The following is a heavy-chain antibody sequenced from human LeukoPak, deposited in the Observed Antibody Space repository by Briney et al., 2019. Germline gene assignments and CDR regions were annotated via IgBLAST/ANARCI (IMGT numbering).Heavy chain of an antibody. CDR1: GRTLPSYW. V-gene: IGHV3-7*01. Sequence: GGSLSLSCPASGRTLPSYWMPGVRQAPGKGLEGVASIGHDGCYNRYLDSVRGRFTISRDNAINALNLQMTSLIVEDTAIYYCVRDSSWYNAVGFPGGFDLWGQGALVAVSS. CDR2: IGHDGCYN. D-gene: IGHD6-13*01. J-gene: IGHJ4*02. CDR3: VRDSSWYNAVGFPGGFDL.